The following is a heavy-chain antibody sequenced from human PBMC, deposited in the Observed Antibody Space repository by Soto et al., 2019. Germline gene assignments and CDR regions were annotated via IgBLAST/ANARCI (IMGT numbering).Heavy chain of an antibody. J-gene: IGHJ6*02. V-gene: IGHV5-51*01. CDR1: GYTFTSYW. CDR2: IYPGDSDT. D-gene: IGHD3-10*01. Sequence: GESLKISCEGSGYTFTSYWIGWVRQMPGKGLEWMGIIYPGDSDTRYSPSFQGQVTISADKSISTAYLQWSSLKASDTAMYYCARHIGRITMVRGASPKMDVWGQGTTVTVSS. CDR3: ARHIGRITMVRGASPKMDV.